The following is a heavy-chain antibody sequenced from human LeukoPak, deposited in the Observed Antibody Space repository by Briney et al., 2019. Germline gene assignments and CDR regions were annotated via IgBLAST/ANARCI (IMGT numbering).Heavy chain of an antibody. V-gene: IGHV3-23*01. CDR2: ISGSGGST. D-gene: IGHD5-18*01. J-gene: IGHJ4*02. Sequence: GGSLRLSCAASGFTFSSYAMSWVRQAPGKGLEWVSAISGSGGSTYYADSVKGRFTISRDNSKNTLYLQMNSLRAEDTAVYYCAKDRLGYSYGIGFDHWGQGTLVTVSS. CDR1: GFTFSSYA. CDR3: AKDRLGYSYGIGFDH.